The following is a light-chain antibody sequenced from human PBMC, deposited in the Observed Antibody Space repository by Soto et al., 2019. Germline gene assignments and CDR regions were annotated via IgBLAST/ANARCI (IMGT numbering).Light chain of an antibody. V-gene: IGKV3-20*01. CDR2: GAS. J-gene: IGKJ2*01. CDR3: QQYGSSPYT. Sequence: EILLTQSRGTLSLSPGERATLSCRASQSVRNSYLAWYQQKPGQAPRLLIYGASGRATGIPDRFSGSGCGTDFPLTFSRLEPEDFAVYYCQQYGSSPYTFGQGTKLEI. CDR1: QSVRNSY.